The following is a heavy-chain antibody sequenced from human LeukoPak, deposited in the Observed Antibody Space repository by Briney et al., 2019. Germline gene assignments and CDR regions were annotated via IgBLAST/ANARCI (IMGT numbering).Heavy chain of an antibody. V-gene: IGHV4-59*01. CDR2: VYYSGVT. Sequence: PSETLSLTCTVSGGSTGSDYWSWIRQPPGKGLEWIAYVYYSGVTSYNPSLKSRVAISIDTSKNQFSLKLSSVTAADTAVYYCARGLIAAREYYFDSWGQGTLVTVSS. CDR1: GGSTGSDY. D-gene: IGHD6-13*01. CDR3: ARGLIAAREYYFDS. J-gene: IGHJ4*02.